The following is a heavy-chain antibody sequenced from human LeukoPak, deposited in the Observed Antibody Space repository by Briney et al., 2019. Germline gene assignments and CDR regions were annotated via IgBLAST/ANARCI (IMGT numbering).Heavy chain of an antibody. CDR1: GFTFSSYS. J-gene: IGHJ4*02. D-gene: IGHD5-18*01. CDR3: AGGDTSTVIIIY. V-gene: IGHV3-21*01. Sequence: GGSLRLSCAASGFTFSSYSMNWVRQAPGKGLEWVSSISSGSNYKYYADSVKGRLTISRDNAKNSLFLQMDSLRAEDTAVYYCAGGDTSTVIIIYWGQGTLVTVSS. CDR2: ISSGSNYK.